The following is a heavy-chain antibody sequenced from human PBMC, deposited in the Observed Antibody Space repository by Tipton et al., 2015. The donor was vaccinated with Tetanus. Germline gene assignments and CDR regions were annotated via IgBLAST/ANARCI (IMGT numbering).Heavy chain of an antibody. CDR2: IYISGKT. D-gene: IGHD2/OR15-2a*01. J-gene: IGHJ3*02. CDR3: AREAGFYGLNAFYI. Sequence: TLSLTCTVSGGSISAYYWSWIRQPAGKGLEWIGRIYISGKTYYNPSLKSRITMSVDASKNQFSLKLSSVTAADTAVYYCAREAGFYGLNAFYIWGQGTMVTVSS. V-gene: IGHV4-4*07. CDR1: GGSISAYY.